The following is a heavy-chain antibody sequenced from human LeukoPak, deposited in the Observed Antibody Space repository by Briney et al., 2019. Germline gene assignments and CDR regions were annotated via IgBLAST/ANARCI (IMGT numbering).Heavy chain of an antibody. CDR2: TNPSGGST. V-gene: IGHV1-46*01. Sequence: ASVKVSCKASGYTFTSYYMHWVRQAPGQGLEWMGITNPSGGSTSYAQKFQGRVTMTRDTSTSTVYMELSSLRSEDTAVYYCARPMPYCSSTSCLDYWGQGTLVTVSS. CDR3: ARPMPYCSSTSCLDY. D-gene: IGHD2-2*01. CDR1: GYTFTSYY. J-gene: IGHJ4*02.